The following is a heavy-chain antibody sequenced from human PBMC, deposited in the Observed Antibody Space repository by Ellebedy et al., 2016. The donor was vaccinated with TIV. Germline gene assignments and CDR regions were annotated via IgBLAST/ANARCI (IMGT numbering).Heavy chain of an antibody. V-gene: IGHV3-48*04. CDR2: INSRSTLI. D-gene: IGHD3-22*01. CDR1: GYIYN. CDR3: AREDYYDSYGYFVY. J-gene: IGHJ4*02. Sequence: GESLKISXTASGYIYNMHWVRQAPGKGLEWLSFINSRSTLIYYADSVKGRFSISRDNSKNTLSLQMNILRADDTAVYYCAREDYYDSYGYFVYWGQGTLVTVSS.